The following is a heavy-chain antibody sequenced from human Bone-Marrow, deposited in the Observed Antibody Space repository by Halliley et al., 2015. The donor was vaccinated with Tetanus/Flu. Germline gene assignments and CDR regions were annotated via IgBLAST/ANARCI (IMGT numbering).Heavy chain of an antibody. D-gene: IGHD3-10*01. CDR1: GVSISSGGYY. V-gene: IGHV4-31*03. J-gene: IGHJ4*02. CDR3: ARGHYYYRSGSYFDY. CDR2: IYYSGST. Sequence: LRLSCTVSGVSISSGGYYWNWIRQHPGKGLEWIGHIYYSGSTYYNPSLKSRVTISVDTSKNQFSLKLSSVTAAGTAVYYCARGHYYYRSGSYFDYWGQGTLVTVSS.